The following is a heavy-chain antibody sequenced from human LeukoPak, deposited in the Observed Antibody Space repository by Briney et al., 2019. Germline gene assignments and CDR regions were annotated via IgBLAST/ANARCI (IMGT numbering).Heavy chain of an antibody. Sequence: SETLSLTCTVSGGSISSYYWGWIRQPPGKGLEWIGYIYYSGSTNYNPSLKSRVTISVDTSKNQFSLKLSSVTAADTAVYYCARETPLYDYGDYEAPNYGMDVWGQGTTVTVSS. CDR2: IYYSGST. CDR1: GGSISSYY. J-gene: IGHJ6*02. V-gene: IGHV4-59*01. D-gene: IGHD4-17*01. CDR3: ARETPLYDYGDYEAPNYGMDV.